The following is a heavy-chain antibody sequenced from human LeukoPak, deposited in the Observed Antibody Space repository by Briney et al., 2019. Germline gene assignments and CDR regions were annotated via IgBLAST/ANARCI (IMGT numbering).Heavy chain of an antibody. CDR2: VYYSGRT. Sequence: SETLSLTCTVSGGSVSSNTYYWNWIRKSPGKGLEWVGFVYYSGRTKYNPSLKSRVTISIDTSKNQVPLKLRSVTAADTAMYFCVREASTSYYDSSGYYRQTETFDVWGQGTMVTVSS. CDR1: GGSVSSNTYY. J-gene: IGHJ3*01. CDR3: VREASTSYYDSSGYYRQTETFDV. V-gene: IGHV4-61*01. D-gene: IGHD3-22*01.